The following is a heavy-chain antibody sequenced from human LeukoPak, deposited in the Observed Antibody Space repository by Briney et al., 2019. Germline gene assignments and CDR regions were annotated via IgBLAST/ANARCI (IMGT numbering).Heavy chain of an antibody. Sequence: ASVKVSCKASGYTFTSYGISWVRQAPGQGLERMGWISAYNGNTNYAQKLQGRVTMTTDTSTSTAYMELRSLRSDDTAVYYCATRPYSSSWYYFDYWGQGTLVTVSS. CDR2: ISAYNGNT. J-gene: IGHJ4*02. CDR1: GYTFTSYG. V-gene: IGHV1-18*01. CDR3: ATRPYSSSWYYFDY. D-gene: IGHD6-13*01.